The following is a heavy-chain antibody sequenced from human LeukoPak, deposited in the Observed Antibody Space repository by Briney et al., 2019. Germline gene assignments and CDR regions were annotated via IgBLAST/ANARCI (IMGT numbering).Heavy chain of an antibody. CDR1: GYSFTSYW. D-gene: IGHD2-15*01. CDR3: ARPCSGGSYYSSYDAFDI. J-gene: IGHJ3*02. V-gene: IGHV5-51*01. Sequence: GESLKISCKGSGYSFTSYWIGWVRQMPGKGLEWMGIIYPGDSDTRYSPSFQGQVTISADKSISTAYLQWSSLKASDTAMYYCARPCSGGSYYSSYDAFDIWGQGTVVTVSS. CDR2: IYPGDSDT.